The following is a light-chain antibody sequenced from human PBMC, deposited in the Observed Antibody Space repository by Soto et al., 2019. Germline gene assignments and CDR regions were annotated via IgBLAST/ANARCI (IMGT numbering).Light chain of an antibody. J-gene: IGKJ4*01. CDR2: SAS. Sequence: DIQMTQSPSSLSASVGERVTITCRASQSISEYLNRYQHKPGKDPKLVIFSASTLQRGVPVRLSGSGSGTEFTLTISSLEAEDFGTYYCQPGDSNTLTIGGGTELE. V-gene: IGKV1-39*01. CDR1: QSISEY. CDR3: QPGDSNTLT.